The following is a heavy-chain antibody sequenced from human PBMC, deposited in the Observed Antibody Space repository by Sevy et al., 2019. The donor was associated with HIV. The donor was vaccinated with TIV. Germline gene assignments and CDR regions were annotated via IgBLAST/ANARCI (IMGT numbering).Heavy chain of an antibody. D-gene: IGHD3-22*01. CDR2: ISYDGSNK. CDR3: ARDPGFGGSGYYDIWFDP. J-gene: IGHJ5*02. CDR1: GFTFSSYA. V-gene: IGHV3-30*04. Sequence: GGSLRLSCAASGFTFSSYAMHWVRQAPGKGLEWVAVISYDGSNKYYADSVKGRFTISRDNSKNTLYLQMNSLRAEDTAVYYCARDPGFGGSGYYDIWFDPWGQGTLVTVSS.